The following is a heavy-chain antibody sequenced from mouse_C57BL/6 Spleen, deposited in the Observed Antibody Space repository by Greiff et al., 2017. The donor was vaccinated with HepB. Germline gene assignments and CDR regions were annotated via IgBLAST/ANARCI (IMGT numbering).Heavy chain of an antibody. V-gene: IGHV5-6*01. CDR1: GFTFSSYG. J-gene: IGHJ2*01. D-gene: IGHD1-1*01. CDR2: ISSGGSYT. Sequence: EVQLVESGGDLVKPGGSLKLSCAASGFTFSSYGMSWVRQTPDKRLEWVATISSGGSYTYYPDSVKGRFTISRDNAKNTLYLQMSSLKSEDTAMYYCARHYYGSSYGVDYWGQGTTLTVSS. CDR3: ARHYYGSSYGVDY.